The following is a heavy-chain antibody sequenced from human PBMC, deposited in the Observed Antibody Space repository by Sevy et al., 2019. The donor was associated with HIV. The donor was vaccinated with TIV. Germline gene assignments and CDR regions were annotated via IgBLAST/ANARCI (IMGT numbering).Heavy chain of an antibody. CDR3: ARDVATKVANDYYYGMDV. Sequence: ASVKVSCKASGGTFSSYAISWVRQAPGQGLEWMGGIIPIFGTANYAQKFQGRVTITADESTSTAYMELSSLRSEDTAVYYCARDVATKVANDYYYGMDVWGQGTTVTVSS. CDR2: IIPIFGTA. D-gene: IGHD5-12*01. V-gene: IGHV1-69*13. J-gene: IGHJ6*02. CDR1: GGTFSSYA.